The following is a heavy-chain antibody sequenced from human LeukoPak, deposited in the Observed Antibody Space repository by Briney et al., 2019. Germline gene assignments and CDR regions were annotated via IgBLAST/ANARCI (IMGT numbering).Heavy chain of an antibody. V-gene: IGHV1-3*01. Sequence: ASVKVSCKASGYTFTSYAMHWVRQAPGQRLEWMGWTNAGNGNTKYSQKFQGRVTITRDTSASTAYMELSSLRSGDTAVYYCARDGPPLTVISRADAFDIWGQGTMVTVSS. D-gene: IGHD4-17*01. CDR1: GYTFTSYA. CDR2: TNAGNGNT. CDR3: ARDGPPLTVISRADAFDI. J-gene: IGHJ3*02.